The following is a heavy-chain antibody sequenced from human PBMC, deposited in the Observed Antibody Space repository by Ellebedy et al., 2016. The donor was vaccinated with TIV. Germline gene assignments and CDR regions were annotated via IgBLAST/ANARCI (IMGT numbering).Heavy chain of an antibody. D-gene: IGHD6-19*01. J-gene: IGHJ4*02. Sequence: AASVKVSCKASGYTFSNYDINWVRPPTGQGLEWVGWMSPNSGKAGYAQRFQGRVNLTRDTSMSTAYMELSSLGSEDTAVYYCARGRLGVAGTFFFWGQGTLVTVSS. CDR3: ARGRLGVAGTFFF. CDR1: GYTFSNYD. CDR2: MSPNSGKA. V-gene: IGHV1-8*01.